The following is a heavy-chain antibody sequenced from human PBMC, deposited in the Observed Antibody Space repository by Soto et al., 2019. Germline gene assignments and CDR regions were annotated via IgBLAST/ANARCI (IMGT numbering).Heavy chain of an antibody. Sequence: GGSLRLSCAASGFTFSSYAMHWVRQAPGKGLEWVAVISYDGSNKYYADSVKGRFTISRDNSKNTLYLQMNSLRAEDTAVYYCARTLDYDYIWGSYRPPPAFDIWGQGTMVTVSS. CDR3: ARTLDYDYIWGSYRPPPAFDI. CDR1: GFTFSSYA. D-gene: IGHD3-16*02. CDR2: ISYDGSNK. J-gene: IGHJ3*02. V-gene: IGHV3-30-3*01.